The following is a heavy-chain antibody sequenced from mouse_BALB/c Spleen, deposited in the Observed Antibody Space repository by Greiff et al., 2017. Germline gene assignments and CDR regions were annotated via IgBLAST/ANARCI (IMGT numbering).Heavy chain of an antibody. CDR2: IDPYNGGT. J-gene: IGHJ4*01. CDR3: ARGTGTDAMDY. Sequence: VQLQQSGPELEKPGASVKISCKASGYSFTGYNMNWVKQSNGKSLEWIGNIDPYNGGTSYNQKSKGKATLTVDKSSSTAYMHLNSLTSEDSAIYYCARGTGTDAMDYWGQGTSVTVSS. CDR1: GYSFTGYN. V-gene: IGHV1S135*01. D-gene: IGHD4-1*01.